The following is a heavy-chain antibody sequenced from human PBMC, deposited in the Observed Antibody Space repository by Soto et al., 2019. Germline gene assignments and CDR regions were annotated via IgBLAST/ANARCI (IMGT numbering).Heavy chain of an antibody. D-gene: IGHD3-22*01. CDR2: INPNSCGT. J-gene: IGHJ3*02. Sequence: GXSXKVSFKASGYTXTGYYMNLVRQAPGQGLEWMGWINPNSCGTNYAQKFQGRVTMTRDTSISTAYMELSRLRSDDTAVYYCARASTDSSGAFDIWGQGTMVPVSS. CDR3: ARASTDSSGAFDI. V-gene: IGHV1-2*02. CDR1: GYTXTGYY.